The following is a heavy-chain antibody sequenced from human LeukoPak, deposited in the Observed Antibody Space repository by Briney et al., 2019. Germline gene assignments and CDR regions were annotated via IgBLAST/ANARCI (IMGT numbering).Heavy chain of an antibody. CDR2: INHSGST. CDR1: GGSFSGYY. V-gene: IGHV4-34*01. J-gene: IGHJ4*02. Sequence: SETLSLTCAGYGGSFSGYYWSWIRQPPGKGLEWIGEINHSGSTNYNPSLKSRVTISVDTSKNQFSLKLSSVTAADTAVYYCARGRNYYDSSGYPYWGQGTLVTVCS. D-gene: IGHD3-22*01. CDR3: ARGRNYYDSSGYPY.